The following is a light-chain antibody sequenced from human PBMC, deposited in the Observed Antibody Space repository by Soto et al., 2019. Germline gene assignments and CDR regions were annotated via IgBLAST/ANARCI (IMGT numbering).Light chain of an antibody. CDR3: HQGYSSPQT. CDR2: SVF. Sequence: DIQMAQSPSSLSASVGDRVSITCRASLSIGIYLNRYQQTAGQAPRLLMHSVFKLHSGVPSRFSGSASGTEFTHTISSLQPEDSATYYCHQGYSSPQTFGQGTKVYIK. V-gene: IGKV1-39*01. CDR1: LSIGIY. J-gene: IGKJ2*01.